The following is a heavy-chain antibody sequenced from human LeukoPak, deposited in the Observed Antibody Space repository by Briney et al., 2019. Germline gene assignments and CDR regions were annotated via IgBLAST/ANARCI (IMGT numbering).Heavy chain of an antibody. D-gene: IGHD6-25*01. CDR1: AFTFSNFW. J-gene: IGHJ4*02. CDR2: IEKDGSDK. CDR3: ARLSGFTETSHFDS. V-gene: IGHV3-7*01. Sequence: PGGSLRLSCTASAFTFSNFWMTWVRQAPGKGLEWVASIEKDGSDKYYVDSVTGRFTISRDNAKTSLYLQMNSLRADDTAVYYCARLSGFTETSHFDSWGQGALVTVSS.